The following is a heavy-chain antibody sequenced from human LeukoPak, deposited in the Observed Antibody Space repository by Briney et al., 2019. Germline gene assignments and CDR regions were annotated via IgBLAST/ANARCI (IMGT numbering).Heavy chain of an antibody. V-gene: IGHV4-59*01. CDR3: ARGGYDFWSGYPGYFDY. D-gene: IGHD3-3*01. Sequence: SETLSLTYTVSGGSISSYYWSWIRQPPGKGLEWIGYIYYSGSTNYNPSLKSRVTISVDTSKNQFSLKLSSVTAADTAVYYCARGGYDFWSGYPGYFDYWGQGTLVTVSS. J-gene: IGHJ4*02. CDR2: IYYSGST. CDR1: GGSISSYY.